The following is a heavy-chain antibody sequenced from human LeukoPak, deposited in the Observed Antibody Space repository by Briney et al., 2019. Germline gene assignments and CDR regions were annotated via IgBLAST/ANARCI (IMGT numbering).Heavy chain of an antibody. J-gene: IGHJ4*02. CDR2: IKPDGSEK. CDR1: GFTFSSSW. D-gene: IGHD6-19*01. CDR3: ARVQQRLVFGD. Sequence: GGSLRLSCEASGFTFSSSWMTWVRQAPGKGLEWVANIKPDGSEKFYADFVKGRFTVSRDNAANSLSLQMNSLKAEDTAVYYCARVQQRLVFGDWGQGALVTVSS. V-gene: IGHV3-7*01.